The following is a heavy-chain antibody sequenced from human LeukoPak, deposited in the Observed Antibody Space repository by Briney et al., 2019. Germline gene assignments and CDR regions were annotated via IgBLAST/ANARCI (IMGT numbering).Heavy chain of an antibody. D-gene: IGHD2-2*01. V-gene: IGHV1-3*01. Sequence: GASVKVSCKASGYTFTSYGISWVRQAPGQGLEWMGWINAGNGNTTYSQRLQDRVTITRDTSASTAYMEVRSLRSEDTAVYFCARDFIAVGGSNLFLMVWGQGTLVTVSS. J-gene: IGHJ4*02. CDR1: GYTFTSYG. CDR3: ARDFIAVGGSNLFLMV. CDR2: INAGNGNT.